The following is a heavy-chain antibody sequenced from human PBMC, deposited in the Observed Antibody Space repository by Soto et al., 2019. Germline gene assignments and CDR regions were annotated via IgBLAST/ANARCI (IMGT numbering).Heavy chain of an antibody. CDR2: ISYDGSNK. J-gene: IGHJ4*02. CDR3: ARAKCSSTSCSPYALDY. CDR1: GFNFSSYA. V-gene: IGHV3-30-3*01. D-gene: IGHD2-2*01. Sequence: GGSQRLSCAASGFNFSSYARHWVRQEPGKGLEWVAVISYDGSNKYYADSVKGRFTISRDNAKNSLYLQMNSLRAEDTAVYYCARAKCSSTSCSPYALDYWGQGTLVTVS.